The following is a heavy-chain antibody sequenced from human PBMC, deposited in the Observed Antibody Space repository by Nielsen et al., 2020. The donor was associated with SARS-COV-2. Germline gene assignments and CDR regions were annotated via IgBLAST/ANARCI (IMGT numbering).Heavy chain of an antibody. CDR1: EFTFSNYG. D-gene: IGHD2-15*01. V-gene: IGHV3-21*01. J-gene: IGHJ4*02. CDR2: ISGDSNYI. CDR3: TRGFYSQSDC. Sequence: GESLKISCAASEFTFSNYGMNWVRQAPGKGLEWVASISGDSNYIFYSELVKGRFTMSRDNGKNSLYLQMNTLRSEDTALYYCTRGFYSQSDCWGQGTLVTVSS.